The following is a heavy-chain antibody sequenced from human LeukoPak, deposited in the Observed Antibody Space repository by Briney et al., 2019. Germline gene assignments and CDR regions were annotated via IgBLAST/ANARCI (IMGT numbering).Heavy chain of an antibody. Sequence: PSQTLSLTCTVSGGSISSGDSYWSWIRQPPGKGLEWIGYIYYSGSTYYNPSLKSRVTISVDTSKNQFSLKLSSVTAADTAVYYCARVLSYYGMDVWGQGTTVTVSS. CDR1: GGSISSGDSY. V-gene: IGHV4-30-4*01. CDR3: ARVLSYYGMDV. CDR2: IYYSGST. J-gene: IGHJ6*02.